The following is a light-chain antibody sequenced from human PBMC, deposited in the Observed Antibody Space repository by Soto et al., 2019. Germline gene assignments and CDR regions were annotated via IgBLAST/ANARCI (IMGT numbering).Light chain of an antibody. J-gene: IGLJ1*01. CDR3: SSYTSGSTRV. V-gene: IGLV2-14*03. Sequence: QSVLTQPASVSGSPGQWITISCTGTSSDVGAYDYVSWYQQHPNKAPKLIIYEVSNRPSGVSNRFSGSKSVNTATLTISGLQAEDEADYYCSSYTSGSTRVFGTGTKVTV. CDR2: EVS. CDR1: SSDVGAYDY.